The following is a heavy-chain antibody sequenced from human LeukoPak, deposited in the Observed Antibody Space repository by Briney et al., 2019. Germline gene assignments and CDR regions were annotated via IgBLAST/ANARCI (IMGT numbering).Heavy chain of an antibody. CDR2: IIPISGTA. Sequence: ASVKVSCKASAGTFNSYAISWVRQAPGQGLEWMGRIIPISGTANYAQKFQGRVTISTDESTSTAYMELSSLRSEDTAVYYCARGWSRDIAVAAYYFDYWGQGTLVTVSS. CDR3: ARGWSRDIAVAAYYFDY. CDR1: AGTFNSYA. V-gene: IGHV1-69*05. D-gene: IGHD6-19*01. J-gene: IGHJ4*02.